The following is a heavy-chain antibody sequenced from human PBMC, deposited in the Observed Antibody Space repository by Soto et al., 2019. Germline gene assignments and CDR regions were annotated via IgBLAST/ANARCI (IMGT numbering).Heavy chain of an antibody. CDR1: GGSISSDSYY. Sequence: PSETLSLTCTVSGGSISSDSYYWGWIRQSPEKGLEWIASISYSGSTYYNPTLKSRLIISVDTSKSQFSLKLSSVTAADTALYYCARVSMAAAGSSYYYYYGMDVWGQGTTVTVSS. CDR2: ISYSGST. D-gene: IGHD6-13*01. J-gene: IGHJ6*02. V-gene: IGHV4-39*07. CDR3: ARVSMAAAGSSYYYYYGMDV.